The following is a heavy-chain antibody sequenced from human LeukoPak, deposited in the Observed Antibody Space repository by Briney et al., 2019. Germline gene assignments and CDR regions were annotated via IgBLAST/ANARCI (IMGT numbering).Heavy chain of an antibody. Sequence: SETLSLTCTVSGGSISNGSYYWSWIRQPAGKGLEWIGRIYISGSASYNPSLKSRVTFSVDTSKNQFSLKLTSVTAADTAVYYCARVYDFWSGYFYYYYMDVWGKGTTVTVSS. D-gene: IGHD3-3*01. V-gene: IGHV4-61*02. CDR3: ARVYDFWSGYFYYYYMDV. J-gene: IGHJ6*03. CDR1: GGSISNGSYY. CDR2: IYISGSA.